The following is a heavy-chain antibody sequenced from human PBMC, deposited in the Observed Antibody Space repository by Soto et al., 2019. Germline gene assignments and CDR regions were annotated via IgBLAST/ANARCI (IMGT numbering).Heavy chain of an antibody. D-gene: IGHD2-21*01. CDR2: INHLGSI. Sequence: PSETLSLTCVVYGRSLSDYFWRWIRQPPGMELEWIGEINHLGSINYNPSLKSRVTMSVVTSKNQFSLTLNSVTAADTATYYCARGGISHWAYFYYMDVWDRGTTVT. CDR1: GRSLSDYF. V-gene: IGHV4-34*01. CDR3: ARGGISHWAYFYYMDV. J-gene: IGHJ6*03.